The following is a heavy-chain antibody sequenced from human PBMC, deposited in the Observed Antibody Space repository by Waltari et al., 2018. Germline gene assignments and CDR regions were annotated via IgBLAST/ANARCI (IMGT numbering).Heavy chain of an antibody. Sequence: QVQLVESGGGVVQPGRSLRLSCAASGFTFSRFGMHWVRKAPGKGLDWVAVIWHDGSKEDYVDSVKGRFTISRDNSKNTLYLQMNSLRAEDSAVYYCASQSTTLFDYWGQVTLVTVSS. V-gene: IGHV3-33*01. CDR1: GFTFSRFG. J-gene: IGHJ4*02. CDR3: ASQSTTLFDY. D-gene: IGHD2-15*01. CDR2: IWHDGSKE.